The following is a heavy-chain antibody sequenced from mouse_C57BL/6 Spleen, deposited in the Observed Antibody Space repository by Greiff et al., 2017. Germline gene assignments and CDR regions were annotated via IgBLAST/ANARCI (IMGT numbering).Heavy chain of an antibody. CDR2: ISSGSSTI. V-gene: IGHV5-17*01. D-gene: IGHD2-1*01. CDR1: GFTFSDYG. J-gene: IGHJ1*03. Sequence: EVMLVESGGGLVKPGGSLKLSCAASGFTFSDYGMHWVRQAPEKGLEWVAYISSGSSTIYYADTVKGRFTISRDNAKNTLFLQMTSLRSEDTAMYYCARMGGNYDFDVWGTGTTVTVSS. CDR3: ARMGGNYDFDV.